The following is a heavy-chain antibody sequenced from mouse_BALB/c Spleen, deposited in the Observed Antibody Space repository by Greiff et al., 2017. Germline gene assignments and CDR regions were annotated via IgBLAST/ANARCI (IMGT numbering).Heavy chain of an antibody. D-gene: IGHD1-1*01. CDR3: ARGGGSSYEYFDV. CDR2: ISSGGSYT. J-gene: IGHJ1*01. Sequence: EVQVVESGGGLVKPGGSLKLSCAASGFTFSSYAMSWVRQSPEKRLEWVAEISSGGSYTYYPDTVTGRFTISRDNAKNTLYLEMSSLRSEDTAMYYCARGGGSSYEYFDVWGAGTTVTVSS. V-gene: IGHV5-9-4*01. CDR1: GFTFSSYA.